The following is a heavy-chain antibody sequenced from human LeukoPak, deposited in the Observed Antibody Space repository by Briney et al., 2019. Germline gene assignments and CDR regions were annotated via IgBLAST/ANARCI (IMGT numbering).Heavy chain of an antibody. V-gene: IGHV4-59*08. CDR1: GXSISSSY. D-gene: IGHD3-16*01. CDR3: ARRSQENGVITANNWFDP. J-gene: IGHJ5*02. Sequence: SETLSLTCTVSGXSISSSYWGWIRQPPGKGLEWIVYIYYSGSTNYNPSLKSRVTISVDTSKNQFSLKLTSVTAADTAVYYCARRSQENGVITANNWFDPWGQGTLVTVSS. CDR2: IYYSGST.